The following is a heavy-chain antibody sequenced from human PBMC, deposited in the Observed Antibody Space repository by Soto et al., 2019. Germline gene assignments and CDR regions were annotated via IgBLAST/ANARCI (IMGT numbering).Heavy chain of an antibody. CDR1: GFTFSNYA. J-gene: IGHJ5*02. CDR2: TSGSGDRT. D-gene: IGHD3-3*01. CDR3: AKDLGLWSGVPGWFDP. Sequence: EVQLLESGGGLVQPGGSLRLSCAASGFTFSNYAMNWVRQAPGKGLEWVAATSGSGDRTFYADSVKGRFTISRDNSKNKLYLQLNCVRADDTAGYYGAKDLGLWSGVPGWFDPWGQGTLLTVSS. V-gene: IGHV3-23*01.